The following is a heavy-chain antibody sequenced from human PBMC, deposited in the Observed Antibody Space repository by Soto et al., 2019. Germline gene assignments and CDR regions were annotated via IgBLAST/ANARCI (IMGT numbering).Heavy chain of an antibody. V-gene: IGHV4-59*01. Sequence: PSETLSLTCTVSGGSISSYYWSWIRQPPGKGLEYIGYIYYSGSTNYNPSLKSRVTISVDTSKKQFSLKLSSVTAADTAVYYCARSLYSGSYTNWFDPWGQGNLITVGS. CDR3: ARSLYSGSYTNWFDP. CDR2: IYYSGST. CDR1: GGSISSYY. D-gene: IGHD1-26*01. J-gene: IGHJ5*02.